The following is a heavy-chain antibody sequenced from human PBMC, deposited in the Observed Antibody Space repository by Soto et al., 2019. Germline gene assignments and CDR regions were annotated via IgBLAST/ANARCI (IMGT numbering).Heavy chain of an antibody. Sequence: EVQLVESGGGLVQPGGSLRLSCAVSGFTLSGHFMDWVRQAPGKGLEWVGRTKHKASSYATEYAASVKGRFTISRDDSYNSLYLQMSSLRTEDTAVYYCVAYLSYYVHWGQGTLVTVSP. CDR1: GFTLSGHF. D-gene: IGHD3-10*02. CDR2: TKHKASSYAT. J-gene: IGHJ4*02. V-gene: IGHV3-72*01. CDR3: VAYLSYYVH.